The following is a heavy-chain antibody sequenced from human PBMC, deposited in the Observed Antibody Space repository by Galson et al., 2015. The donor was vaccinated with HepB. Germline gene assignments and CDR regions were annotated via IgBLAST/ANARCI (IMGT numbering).Heavy chain of an antibody. CDR1: GFTFSSYD. Sequence: SLRLSCAASGFTFSSYDMHWVRQATGKGLEWVSAIGTAGDTYYPGSVKGRFTISRENAKNSLYLQMNSLRAGDTAVYYCARGPLTMVRGVINFFDYWGQGTLVTVSS. D-gene: IGHD3-10*01. CDR2: IGTAGDT. V-gene: IGHV3-13*01. CDR3: ARGPLTMVRGVINFFDY. J-gene: IGHJ4*02.